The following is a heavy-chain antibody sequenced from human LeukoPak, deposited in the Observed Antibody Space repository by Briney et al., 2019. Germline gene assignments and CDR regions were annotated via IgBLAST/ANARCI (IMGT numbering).Heavy chain of an antibody. V-gene: IGHV4-4*07. D-gene: IGHD3-9*01. CDR1: GGSISSYY. CDR2: IYTSGST. CDR3: ARVTGYMIEDYFDY. Sequence: PSETLSLTCTVSGGSISSYYWSWIRQPAGKGLEWIGRIYTSGSTNYNPSLKSRVTMSVDTSKNQFSLKLRSVTAADTAVYYCARVTGYMIEDYFDYWGRGILVTVSS. J-gene: IGHJ4*02.